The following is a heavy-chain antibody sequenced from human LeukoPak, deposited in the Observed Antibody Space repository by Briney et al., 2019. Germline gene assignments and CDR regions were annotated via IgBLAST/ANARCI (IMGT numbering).Heavy chain of an antibody. CDR3: ARRRVGAISSYNWFDP. Sequence: TSETLSLTCTVSGGSISSYYWSWIRQPPGKGLEWIGYIYYSGSTNYNPSLKSRVTISVDTSKKQFSLKLSSVAAADTAVYYCARRRVGAISSYNWFDPWGQGTLVTVSS. CDR1: GGSISSYY. V-gene: IGHV4-59*08. CDR2: IYYSGST. D-gene: IGHD1-26*01. J-gene: IGHJ5*02.